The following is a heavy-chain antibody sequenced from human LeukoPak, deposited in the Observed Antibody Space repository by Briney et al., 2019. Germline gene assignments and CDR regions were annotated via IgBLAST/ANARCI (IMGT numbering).Heavy chain of an antibody. CDR1: GFTFSSYW. CDR2: IKEDGSQK. Sequence: GGSLRLSCAASGFTFSSYWMSWVRQAPGNGLEWVANIKEDGSQKFYVDSVKGRFTISRDNAKNSLYLQMDSLRAEDTAVYYCARELDYWGQGTLVTVSS. V-gene: IGHV3-7*04. J-gene: IGHJ4*02. CDR3: ARELDY.